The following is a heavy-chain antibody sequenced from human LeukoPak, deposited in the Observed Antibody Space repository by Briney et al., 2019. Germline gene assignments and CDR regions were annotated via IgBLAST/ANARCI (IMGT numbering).Heavy chain of an antibody. V-gene: IGHV3-23*01. D-gene: IGHD6-19*01. CDR3: AKVKSTSGWPNDAFDI. Sequence: GGSLRLSCAASRFTFSNYAMSWVRQAPGKGLEWVSAISGSGDITYNADSVKGRFTISRENSKNTLYLQMSSLRAEDTAVYYCAKVKSTSGWPNDAFDIWGQGTMVTVSS. CDR1: RFTFSNYA. J-gene: IGHJ3*02. CDR2: ISGSGDIT.